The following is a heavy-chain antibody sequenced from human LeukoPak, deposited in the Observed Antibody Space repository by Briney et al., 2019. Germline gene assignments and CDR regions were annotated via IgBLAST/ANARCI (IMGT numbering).Heavy chain of an antibody. V-gene: IGHV4-34*01. CDR3: ARDGNSEGFGELSTT. CDR1: GGSFSGYY. D-gene: IGHD3-10*01. J-gene: IGHJ5*02. CDR2: INHSGST. Sequence: SETLSLTCAVYGGSFSGYYWSWIRQPPGKGLEWIGEINHSGSTNYNPSLKSRVTISVDKSKNQFSLKLSSVTAADTAVYYCARDGNSEGFGELSTTWGQGTLVTVSS.